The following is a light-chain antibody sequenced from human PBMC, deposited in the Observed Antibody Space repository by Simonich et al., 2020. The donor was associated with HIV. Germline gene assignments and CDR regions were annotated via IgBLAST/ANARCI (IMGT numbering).Light chain of an antibody. CDR2: EVS. Sequence: DIVMTQTPFSLSVTPGQPASISCKSSESLLHSNGYNYFDWYLQKPGQSPQILIYEVSNRFAGVPDRFSGSGSGTDFTLKISRVEAEDVGVYYCMQNLQLPPTFGPGTKVDIK. J-gene: IGKJ3*01. V-gene: IGKV2D-29*02. CDR3: MQNLQLPPT. CDR1: ESLLHSNGYNY.